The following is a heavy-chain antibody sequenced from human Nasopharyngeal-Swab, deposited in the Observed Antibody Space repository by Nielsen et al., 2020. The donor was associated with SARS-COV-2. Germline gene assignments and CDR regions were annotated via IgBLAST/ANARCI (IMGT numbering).Heavy chain of an antibody. CDR1: GYTFTSYG. CDR2: ISAYNGNT. V-gene: IGHV1-18*01. D-gene: IGHD4-17*01. Sequence: ALVKVSCKASGYTFTSYGISWVRQAPGQGLEWMGWISAYNGNTNYAQKLQGRVTITADKSTSTAYMELSSLRSEDTAVYYCARSSDYGDYVGAFDIWGQGTMVTVSS. CDR3: ARSSDYGDYVGAFDI. J-gene: IGHJ3*02.